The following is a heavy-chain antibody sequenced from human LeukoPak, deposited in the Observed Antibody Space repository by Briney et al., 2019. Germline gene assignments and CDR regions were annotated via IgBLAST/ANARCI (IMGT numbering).Heavy chain of an antibody. Sequence: SETLSLTCTVSGGSISSYYWSWIRQPPGKGLKWIGYIYYSGSTNYNPSLKSRVTISVDTSKNQFSLKLSSVTAADTAVYYCARERSSRVVDRWGQGTLVTV. CDR3: ARERSSRVVDR. V-gene: IGHV4-59*01. J-gene: IGHJ4*02. CDR2: IYYSGST. D-gene: IGHD2-15*01. CDR1: GGSISSYY.